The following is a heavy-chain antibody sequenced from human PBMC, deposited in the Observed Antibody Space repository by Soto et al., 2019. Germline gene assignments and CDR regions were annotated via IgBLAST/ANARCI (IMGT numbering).Heavy chain of an antibody. V-gene: IGHV6-1*01. CDR2: TYYRSKWYN. D-gene: IGHD2-2*02. J-gene: IGHJ6*02. Sequence: SQTLSLTCAISGDSVSSNSAAWNWIRQSPSRGLEWLGRTYYRSKWYNDYAVSVKSRITINPATSKNQFSLQLNSVTPEDTAVYYCARVDIVVVPAAIPGGTYYYDYMDVWGRETTVTVSS. CDR3: ARVDIVVVPAAIPGGTYYYDYMDV. CDR1: GDSVSSNSAA.